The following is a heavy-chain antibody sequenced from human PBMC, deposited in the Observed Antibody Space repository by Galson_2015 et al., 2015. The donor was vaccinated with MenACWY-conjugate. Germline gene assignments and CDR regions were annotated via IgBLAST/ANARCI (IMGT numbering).Heavy chain of an antibody. CDR1: GFTFSDYY. J-gene: IGHJ4*02. CDR3: ARRGMTGATPFDH. V-gene: IGHV3-11*03. D-gene: IGHD1-20*01. CDR2: ISSSSSYT. Sequence: SLRLSCAASGFTFSDYYMSWIRQAPGKGLEWVSYISSSSSYTNYTDSVKGRFTISRDDSKNSLYLQMYSLKTEDTALYYCARRGMTGATPFDHWGQGTLVTVSS.